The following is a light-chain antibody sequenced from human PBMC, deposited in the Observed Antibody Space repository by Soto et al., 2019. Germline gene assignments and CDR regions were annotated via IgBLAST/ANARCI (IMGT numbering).Light chain of an antibody. CDR3: MQGTHGPYT. CDR1: QSLVHSNGVTF. CDR2: LVS. V-gene: IGKV2-30*02. J-gene: IGKJ1*01. Sequence: DVVLTQSPLSLPVTLGQPASISCRSRQSLVHSNGVTFLSWFQQRPGQSPRRLIYLVSNRDSGVPDRFSGSGSGTDFTLKISRVEAEDVGLYYCMQGTHGPYTFGQGTKVDIK.